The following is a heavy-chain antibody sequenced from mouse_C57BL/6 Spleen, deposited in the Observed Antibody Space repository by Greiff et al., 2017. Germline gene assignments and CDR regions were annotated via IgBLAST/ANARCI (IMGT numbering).Heavy chain of an antibody. D-gene: IGHD2-4*01. J-gene: IGHJ2*01. CDR1: GYTFTSYW. Sequence: VQLQQSGAELVKPGASVKMSCKASGYTFTSYWITWVKQRPGQGLEWIGEIYPGSGSTNYNEKFKSKATLTVDTSSSTAYMQLSSLTSEYSAVYYCARGGYYDYPYYFDYWGQGTTLTVSS. CDR3: ARGGYYDYPYYFDY. CDR2: IYPGSGST. V-gene: IGHV1-55*01.